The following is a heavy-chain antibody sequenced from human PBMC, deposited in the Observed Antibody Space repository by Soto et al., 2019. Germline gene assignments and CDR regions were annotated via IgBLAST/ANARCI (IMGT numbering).Heavy chain of an antibody. CDR1: GFTFSSYG. CDR2: IWFDGSNK. CDR3: AREGDKYYFDD. Sequence: PGGSLRLSCAASGFTFSSYGMHWVRQAPGKGLEWVAAIWFDGSNKYYADSVKGRFTISRDNSKNTLYLQVNSLRAEDTAVYYCAREGDKYYFDDWGQGTLVTVSS. D-gene: IGHD3-16*01. V-gene: IGHV3-33*01. J-gene: IGHJ4*02.